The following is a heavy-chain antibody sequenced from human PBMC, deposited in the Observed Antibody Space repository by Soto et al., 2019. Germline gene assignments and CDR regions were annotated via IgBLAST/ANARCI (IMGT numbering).Heavy chain of an antibody. CDR2: IWHDGNGY. Sequence: QVQLVESGGGVVQPGRSLRLSCAASGFNFNNYGMHWVRQAPAKGLEWVAVIWHDGNGYYYATSVKGRFTISRDNSTNTLCLQMSRMRAEDTGVYYCARRQIAPPTRGAASARGGMDGWGQGTTVTVSS. J-gene: IGHJ6*02. D-gene: IGHD6-13*01. CDR3: ARRQIAPPTRGAASARGGMDG. V-gene: IGHV3-33*01. CDR1: GFNFNNYG.